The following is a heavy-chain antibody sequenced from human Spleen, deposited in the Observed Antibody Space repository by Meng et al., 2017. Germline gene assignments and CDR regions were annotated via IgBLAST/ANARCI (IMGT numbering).Heavy chain of an antibody. J-gene: IGHJ6*02. V-gene: IGHV3-7*01. D-gene: IGHD3-3*01. CDR2: IKEDGSKT. CDR1: GFTFNSYW. Sequence: GESLKISCAASGFTFNSYWMTWVRQAPGKGLEWVANIKEDGSKTYYVDSVKGRFTISRDNAKNSLYLQMNSLRAEDTAVYYCAREGGICSGNRCYAVFYGMAVWGQGTTV. CDR3: AREGGICSGNRCYAVFYGMAV.